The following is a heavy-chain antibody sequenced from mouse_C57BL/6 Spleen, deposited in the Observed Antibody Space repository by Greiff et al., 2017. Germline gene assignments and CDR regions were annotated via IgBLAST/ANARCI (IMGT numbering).Heavy chain of an antibody. CDR2: INPNYGTT. J-gene: IGHJ2*01. Sequence: HVKQSGPELVKPGASVKISCKASGYSFTDYNMNWVKQSNGKSLEWIGVINPNYGTTSYNQKFKGKATLTVDQSSSTAYMQLNSLTSEDSAVYYCARWGYYGSSYYFDYWGQGTTLTVSS. CDR1: GYSFTDYN. D-gene: IGHD1-1*01. CDR3: ARWGYYGSSYYFDY. V-gene: IGHV1-39*01.